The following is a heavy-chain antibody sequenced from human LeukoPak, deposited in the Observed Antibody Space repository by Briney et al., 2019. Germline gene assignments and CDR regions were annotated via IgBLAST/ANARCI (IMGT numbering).Heavy chain of an antibody. V-gene: IGHV1-69*04. J-gene: IGHJ4*02. CDR1: GGTFSSYA. Sequence: GASVKVSCKASGGTFSSYAISWVRQAPGQGLEWMGRIIPILGIANYAQKFQGRVTITADKSTSTAYMELSSMRSEDTAVYYCARGNIAAAGRDYFDYWGQGTLVTVSP. CDR3: ARGNIAAAGRDYFDY. CDR2: IIPILGIA. D-gene: IGHD6-13*01.